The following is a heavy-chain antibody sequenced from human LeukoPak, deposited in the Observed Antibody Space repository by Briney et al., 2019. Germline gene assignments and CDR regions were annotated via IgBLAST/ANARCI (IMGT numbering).Heavy chain of an antibody. CDR3: ARLEYSRFIDY. J-gene: IGHJ4*02. D-gene: IGHD6-6*01. CDR1: GYSFTSYW. V-gene: IGHV5-51*01. CDR2: IYPSDSDT. Sequence: GESLKISCKGSGYSFTSYWIGWVRQMPGKGLEWMGIIYPSDSDTRYSPSFQGQVTISADKSINTAYLQWSSLKALDTAMYYCARLEYSRFIDYWGQGTLVTVSS.